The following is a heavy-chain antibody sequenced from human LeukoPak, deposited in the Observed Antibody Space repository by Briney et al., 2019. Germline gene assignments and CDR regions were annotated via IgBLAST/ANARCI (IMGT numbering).Heavy chain of an antibody. J-gene: IGHJ4*02. CDR3: ARDPVGGSTIFDY. CDR1: GDSVSSNSAA. CDR2: TYYRSKWYY. Sequence: SQTLSLTCATSGDSVSSNSAAWNWIRQSPSRGLEWLGRTYYRSKWYYDYAVAVKSRISINPDTSKNQFSLQLSSVTPEDTAVYYCARDPVGGSTIFDYWGQGTLVTVSS. D-gene: IGHD1-26*01. V-gene: IGHV6-1*01.